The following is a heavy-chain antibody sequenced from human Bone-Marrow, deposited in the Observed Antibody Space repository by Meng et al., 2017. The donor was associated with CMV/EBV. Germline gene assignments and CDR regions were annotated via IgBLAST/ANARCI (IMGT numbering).Heavy chain of an antibody. CDR3: AGKTDQLLYYYYGMDV. Sequence: GESLKISCAASGFTVSSIYMSWVRQAPGKGLEWVSVIYSGGSTYYADSVKGRFTISRDNSKNTLYLQMNSLRAEDTAVYYCAGKTDQLLYYYYGMDVWGQGTTVTVSS. CDR2: IYSGGST. J-gene: IGHJ6*02. CDR1: GFTVSSIY. V-gene: IGHV3-53*01. D-gene: IGHD2-2*01.